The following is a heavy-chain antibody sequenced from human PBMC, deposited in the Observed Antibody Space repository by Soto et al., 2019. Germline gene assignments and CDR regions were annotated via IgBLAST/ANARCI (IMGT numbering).Heavy chain of an antibody. V-gene: IGHV3-30*18. J-gene: IGHJ4*02. CDR3: AKRLWEYSGYDFPVDY. CDR2: ISYDGSNK. CDR1: GFTFSSYG. D-gene: IGHD5-12*01. Sequence: GGSLRLSCAASGFTFSSYGMHWVRQAPGKGLEWVAVISYDGSNKYYADSVKGRFTISRDNSKNTLYLQMNSLRAEDTAVYYCAKRLWEYSGYDFPVDYWGQGTLVTVSS.